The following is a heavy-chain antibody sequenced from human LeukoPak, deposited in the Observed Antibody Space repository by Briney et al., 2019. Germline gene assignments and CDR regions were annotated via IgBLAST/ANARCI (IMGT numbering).Heavy chain of an antibody. CDR2: INWNGGST. CDR3: ASQYYDILTGPWGFDS. Sequence: GGSLRLSCAASGFTFDDYGMSWVRQAPGKGLEWVSGINWNGGSTGYADSVKGRFTISRDNARNALYLQMNSLRAEDTAVYYCASQYYDILTGPWGFDSWGQGTLVTVSS. J-gene: IGHJ4*02. D-gene: IGHD3-9*01. CDR1: GFTFDDYG. V-gene: IGHV3-20*04.